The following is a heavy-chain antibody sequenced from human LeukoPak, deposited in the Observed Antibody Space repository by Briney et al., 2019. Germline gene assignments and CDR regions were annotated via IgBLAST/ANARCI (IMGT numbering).Heavy chain of an antibody. CDR1: GFTFSSYE. J-gene: IGHJ4*01. CDR3: ARDGDGYISFEC. V-gene: IGHV3-48*03. Sequence: GGSLRLSCAASGFTFSSYEMNWVRQAPGKGLDWVSYISRSGSTIYYADSVKGRFTISRDSAKSSLFLQMNSLRAEDTAVYYCARDGDGYISFECWGNGALVT. CDR2: ISRSGSTI. D-gene: IGHD5-24*01.